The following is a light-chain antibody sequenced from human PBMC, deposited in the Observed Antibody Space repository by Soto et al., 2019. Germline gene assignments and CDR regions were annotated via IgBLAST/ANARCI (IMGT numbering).Light chain of an antibody. CDR1: SSDVGAYNY. Sequence: QSALTQPASVSGSPGQSITISCTGTSSDVGAYNYVSWYQQPPGEAPKLMIYEVTDRPSGVSNRFSGSKSGNTASLTISGLQAEDEADHYCSSYTSSDTLVFGTGTQLTVL. J-gene: IGLJ1*01. CDR2: EVT. CDR3: SSYTSSDTLV. V-gene: IGLV2-14*01.